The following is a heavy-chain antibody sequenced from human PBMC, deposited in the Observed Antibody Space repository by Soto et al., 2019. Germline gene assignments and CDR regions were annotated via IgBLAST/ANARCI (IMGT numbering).Heavy chain of an antibody. V-gene: IGHV4-31*03. D-gene: IGHD2-15*01. CDR3: ARGAEDPANFDY. CDR1: GGSISSGGYY. Sequence: SETLSLTCTVSGGSISSGGYYWSWIRQHPGKGLEWIGYIYYSGSTYYNPSLKSRVTISVDTSKNQFSLKLSSVTAADTAVYYCARGAEDPANFDYWGQGTLVTVSS. CDR2: IYYSGST. J-gene: IGHJ4*02.